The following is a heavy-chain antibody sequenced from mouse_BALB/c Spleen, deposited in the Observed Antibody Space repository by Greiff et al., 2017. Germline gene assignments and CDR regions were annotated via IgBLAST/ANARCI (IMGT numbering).Heavy chain of an antibody. D-gene: IGHD2-3*01. V-gene: IGHV3-2*02. Sequence: VQLQQSGPGLVKPSQSLSLTCTVTGYSITSDYAWNWIRQFPGNKLEWMGYISYSGSTSYNPSLKSRISITRDTSKNQFFLQLNSVTTEDTATYYCARLAMMGWFAYWGQGTLVTVSA. CDR2: ISYSGST. CDR1: GYSITSDYA. CDR3: ARLAMMGWFAY. J-gene: IGHJ3*01.